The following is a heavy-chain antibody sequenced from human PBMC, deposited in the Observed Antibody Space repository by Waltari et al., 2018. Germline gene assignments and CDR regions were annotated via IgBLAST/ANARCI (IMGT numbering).Heavy chain of an antibody. D-gene: IGHD1-26*01. V-gene: IGHV4-34*01. Sequence: QVQLQQWGAGLLKPSETLSLTCAVYGGSFSGYYWSWIRQPPGKGLEWIGEINHSGSTNYNPSLKSRVTISVDTSKNQFSLKLSSVTAADTAVYYCARWAFRGSPEPRRSRNFDYWGQGTLVTVSS. CDR2: INHSGST. CDR3: ARWAFRGSPEPRRSRNFDY. CDR1: GGSFSGYY. J-gene: IGHJ4*02.